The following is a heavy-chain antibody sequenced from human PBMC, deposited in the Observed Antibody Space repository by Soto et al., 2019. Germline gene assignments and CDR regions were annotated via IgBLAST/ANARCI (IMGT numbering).Heavy chain of an antibody. Sequence: QVQLLQSGAEVKKPGASVKVSCKASGYTFTSYGISWVRQAPGQGLEWMGRISAYNGNTNYAQNLQDRVTMTTDTSTSTAYMELRSLRSDDTAVYYCARDDPIAVAGTYWGQGTLVTVSS. CDR1: GYTFTSYG. CDR2: ISAYNGNT. J-gene: IGHJ4*02. V-gene: IGHV1-18*01. D-gene: IGHD6-19*01. CDR3: ARDDPIAVAGTY.